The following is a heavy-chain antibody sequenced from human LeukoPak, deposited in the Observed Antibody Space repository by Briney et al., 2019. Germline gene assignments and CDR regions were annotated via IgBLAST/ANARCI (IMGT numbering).Heavy chain of an antibody. V-gene: IGHV3-30-3*01. D-gene: IGHD5-18*01. CDR2: ISYDVSNK. CDR1: GFTFSSYA. J-gene: IGHJ6*02. Sequence: GGSLRLSCAASGFTFSSYAMHWVRQAPGKGLEWVAVISYDVSNKYYADSVKGRLTISRDNSKNTLYLQMNSLRAEDTAVYYCARDLDGYSYGRDYYYYYGMDVWGQGTTVTVSS. CDR3: ARDLDGYSYGRDYYYYYGMDV.